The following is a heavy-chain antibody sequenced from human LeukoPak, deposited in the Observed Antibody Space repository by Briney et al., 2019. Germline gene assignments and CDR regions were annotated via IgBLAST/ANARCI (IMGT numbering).Heavy chain of an antibody. CDR1: GFTFSSYS. CDR3: ARGPPRSGYYVDY. J-gene: IGHJ4*02. CDR2: ISSSSSYI. D-gene: IGHD3-3*01. V-gene: IGHV3-21*01. Sequence: PGGSLRLSCAASGFTFSSYSMKWVRQAPGKGLEWGSYISSSSSYIYYADAVKGRFTISRDNAKNSLYLQMDSLRAEDTAVYYCARGPPRSGYYVDYWGQGTLVTVSS.